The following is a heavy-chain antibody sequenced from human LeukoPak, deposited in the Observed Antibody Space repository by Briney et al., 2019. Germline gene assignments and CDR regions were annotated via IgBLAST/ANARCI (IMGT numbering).Heavy chain of an antibody. CDR2: ISAYNGNT. CDR1: GYTFTGYY. V-gene: IGHV1-2*02. CDR3: AREYILTAYYGDY. Sequence: ASVKVSCKASGYTFTGYYMHWVRQAPGQGLEWMGWISAYNGNTNYAQKFQGRVTMTWDTSISTAYMELSRLRSDDTAVYYCAREYILTAYYGDYWGQGTLVTVSS. J-gene: IGHJ4*02. D-gene: IGHD3-9*01.